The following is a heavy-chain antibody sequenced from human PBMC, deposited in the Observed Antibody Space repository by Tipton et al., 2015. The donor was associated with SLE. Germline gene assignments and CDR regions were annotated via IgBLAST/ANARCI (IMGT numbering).Heavy chain of an antibody. V-gene: IGHV4-39*01. Sequence: TLSLTCTVSGGSISSSSYYWGWIRQPPGKGLEWIGSIYYSGSTYYNSSLKSRVTISVDTSKNQLSLKLSSVTAADTAVYYCARRQGYSSSWYGRGNWFDPWGQGTLVTVSS. CDR1: GGSISSSSYY. J-gene: IGHJ5*02. CDR2: IYYSGST. D-gene: IGHD6-13*01. CDR3: ARRQGYSSSWYGRGNWFDP.